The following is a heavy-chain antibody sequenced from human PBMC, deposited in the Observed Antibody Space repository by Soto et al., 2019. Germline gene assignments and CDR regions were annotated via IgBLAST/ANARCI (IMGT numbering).Heavy chain of an antibody. V-gene: IGHV3-74*01. CDR2: INFDGTTT. D-gene: IGHD5-12*01. CDR1: GFTFNSYW. CDR3: ARGGFRQWLLDY. Sequence: EVQLVESGGGLVQPGGSLRLSCAASGFTFNSYWIHWVRQAPGKGLVWVSRINFDGTTTNYADSVKGRFTISRDNAKNTLYLQMNSLRDEDTAVYYCARGGFRQWLLDYWGQGSLVTASS. J-gene: IGHJ4*02.